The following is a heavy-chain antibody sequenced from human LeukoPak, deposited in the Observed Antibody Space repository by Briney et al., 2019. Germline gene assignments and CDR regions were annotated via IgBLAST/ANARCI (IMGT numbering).Heavy chain of an antibody. CDR1: GGSFSGYY. V-gene: IGHV4-34*01. J-gene: IGHJ4*02. D-gene: IGHD3-22*01. CDR3: ARAPYYYDSSGYYPRFDY. CDR2: INHSGST. Sequence: SETLSLTCAVYGGSFSGYYWRWIRQPPGKGLEWIGEINHSGSTNYNPSLKSRVTISVDTSKNQFSLKLSSVTAADTAVYYCARAPYYYDSSGYYPRFDYWGQGTLVTVSS.